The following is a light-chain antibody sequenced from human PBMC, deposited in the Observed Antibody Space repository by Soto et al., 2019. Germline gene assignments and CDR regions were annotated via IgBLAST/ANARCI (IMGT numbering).Light chain of an antibody. Sequence: QSVLTQPPSVSGAPGQRVTISCTGSRSNIGAGYDVHWYQPLPGTAPKLLIYGNTNRPSGVPYRFSASKSGTSASLSITGLQSEDEADYYCQSYDNSLSAWVFGGGTKLAVL. CDR2: GNT. CDR3: QSYDNSLSAWV. J-gene: IGLJ3*02. V-gene: IGLV1-40*01. CDR1: RSNIGAGYD.